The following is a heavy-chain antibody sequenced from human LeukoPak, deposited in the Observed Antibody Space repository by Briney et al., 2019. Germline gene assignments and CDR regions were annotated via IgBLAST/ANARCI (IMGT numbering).Heavy chain of an antibody. CDR2: MNPTSGYT. V-gene: IGHV1-8*01. Sequence: ASVKVSCKAAGYTFTSHDISWVRQAAGQGLEWMGWMNPTSGYTGYAQKFQGRITLTRDTSISTAYMELSSLRFDDTAVYYCAGMRGYSLGYWYLDVWGRGTLVSVSS. CDR1: GYTFTSHD. D-gene: IGHD5-18*01. J-gene: IGHJ2*01. CDR3: AGMRGYSLGYWYLDV.